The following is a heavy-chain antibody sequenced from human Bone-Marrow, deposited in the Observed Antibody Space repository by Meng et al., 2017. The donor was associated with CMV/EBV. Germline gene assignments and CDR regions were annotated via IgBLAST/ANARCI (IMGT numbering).Heavy chain of an antibody. CDR3: ARLPYDFRSAEFYAMDV. Sequence: GGSLRLSCAASGFTFSSYAMHWVRQAPGKGLEWVAVISYDGSKEYHADSVKGRFTISRDNAKNSLYLQMNSLRAEDTAVYYCARLPYDFRSAEFYAMDVWGQGTTVTVSS. CDR1: GFTFSSYA. CDR2: ISYDGSKE. J-gene: IGHJ6*02. V-gene: IGHV3-30*04. D-gene: IGHD3-3*01.